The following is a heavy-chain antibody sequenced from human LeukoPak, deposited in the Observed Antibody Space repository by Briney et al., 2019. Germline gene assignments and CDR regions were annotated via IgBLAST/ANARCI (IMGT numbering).Heavy chain of an antibody. CDR1: GYTLTSCY. V-gene: IGHV1-46*01. CDR3: ARNSHYYYMDV. CDR2: INPSGGST. J-gene: IGHJ6*03. D-gene: IGHD4-23*01. Sequence: GASVKLSCKASGYTLTSCYMHWVRQAPGHGLEWVGLINPSGGSTSYAQKFQGKVTMTRDTSTSTVYMELSSLRSEDTAVYYCARNSHYYYMDVWGKGTTVTISS.